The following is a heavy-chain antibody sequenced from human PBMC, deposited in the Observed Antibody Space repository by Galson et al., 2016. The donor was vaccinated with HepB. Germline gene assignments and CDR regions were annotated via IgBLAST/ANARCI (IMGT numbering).Heavy chain of an antibody. J-gene: IGHJ6*02. CDR2: ISYDGSNK. CDR3: ARVGDDNNTWIQLWSNYYYYGMDV. Sequence: SLRLSCAASGFTFSNYAMHWVRQAPGKGLEWVAVISYDGSNKNYADSVKGRFTISRDNSKNTLYLQMNSLRAEDTAVYYCARVGDDNNTWIQLWSNYYYYGMDVWGQGTT. V-gene: IGHV3-30-3*01. D-gene: IGHD5-18*01. CDR1: GFTFSNYA.